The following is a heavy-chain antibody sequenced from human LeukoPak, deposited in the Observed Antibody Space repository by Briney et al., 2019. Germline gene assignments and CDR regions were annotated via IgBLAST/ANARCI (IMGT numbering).Heavy chain of an antibody. D-gene: IGHD3-22*01. Sequence: GGSLRLSCAASGFTFSSYAKSWVRQAPGKGLEWVSAISGSGGSTYYADSVKGRFTISRDNSKNALYLQMNSLRAEDTAVYYCAKDMLFTMIGPFDYWGQGTLVTVSS. CDR2: ISGSGGST. CDR3: AKDMLFTMIGPFDY. V-gene: IGHV3-23*01. J-gene: IGHJ4*02. CDR1: GFTFSSYA.